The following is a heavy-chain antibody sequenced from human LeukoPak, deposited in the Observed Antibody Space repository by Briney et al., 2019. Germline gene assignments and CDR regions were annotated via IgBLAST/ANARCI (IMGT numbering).Heavy chain of an antibody. D-gene: IGHD3-22*01. V-gene: IGHV4-59*01. Sequence: PSETLSLTCTVSGGSISSYYWSWIRQPPGKGLEWIGYIYYSGSTNYNPSLKSRVTISVDTSKNQFSLKLSYVTAADTAVYYCARDEDNSGRYYYMDVWGKGTTVTVSS. CDR1: GGSISSYY. CDR3: ARDEDNSGRYYYMDV. J-gene: IGHJ6*03. CDR2: IYYSGST.